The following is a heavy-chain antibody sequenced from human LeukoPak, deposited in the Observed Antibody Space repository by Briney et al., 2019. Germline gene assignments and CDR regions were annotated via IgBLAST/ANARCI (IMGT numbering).Heavy chain of an antibody. CDR1: GFTFSNYA. Sequence: GGSLRLSCAASGFTFSNYAMSWVRQAPGKGLEWVSGISGTGGTIHYADSVKGRFTISRDNSKSTLYLQMNSLRAEDTAVYYCAKDRARTTATTFDYWGQGTLVTVFS. CDR3: AKDRARTTATTFDY. J-gene: IGHJ4*02. D-gene: IGHD4-17*01. CDR2: ISGTGGTI. V-gene: IGHV3-23*01.